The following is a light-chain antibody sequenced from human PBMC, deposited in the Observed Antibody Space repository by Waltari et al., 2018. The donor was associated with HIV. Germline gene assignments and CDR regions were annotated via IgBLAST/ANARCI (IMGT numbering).Light chain of an antibody. Sequence: QSALHQPASVSGSPGQSITIPCTGGSSDVGSFNLVSWYQQHPGKAPKLVISEVTKRPSGVSNRFSGSKSGNTASLTISGLLAEDEADYYCFSYAGRSTHVVFGGGTKLTVL. CDR2: EVT. CDR1: SSDVGSFNL. V-gene: IGLV2-23*02. CDR3: FSYAGRSTHVV. J-gene: IGLJ2*01.